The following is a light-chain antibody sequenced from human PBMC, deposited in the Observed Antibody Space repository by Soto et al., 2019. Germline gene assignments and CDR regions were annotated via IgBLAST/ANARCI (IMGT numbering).Light chain of an antibody. CDR1: QGISSY. CDR2: AAS. Sequence: AIRMTQSPSSLSASTGDRVTITCRASQGISSYLAWYQQKPGKAPKLLIYAASTLQSGVPPRFSGSGSGTDFTLTISRLQSEDFATYYCQQYYTSPSFGQGTKVDIK. V-gene: IGKV1-8*01. J-gene: IGKJ1*01. CDR3: QQYYTSPS.